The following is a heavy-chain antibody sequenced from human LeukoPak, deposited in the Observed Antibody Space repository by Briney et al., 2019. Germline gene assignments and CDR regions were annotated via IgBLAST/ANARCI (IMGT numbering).Heavy chain of an antibody. CDR2: IYSGGST. Sequence: PGGSLRLSCAASGFTVSSNYMSWVRQAPGKGLEWVSVIYSGGSTYYADSVKGRFTISRDNSKNTLYLQMNSLRAEDTAVYYCARATWAAAAGPAYYYYMDVWGKGTTVTVSS. V-gene: IGHV3-53*01. CDR1: GFTVSSNY. CDR3: ARATWAAAAGPAYYYYMDV. D-gene: IGHD6-13*01. J-gene: IGHJ6*03.